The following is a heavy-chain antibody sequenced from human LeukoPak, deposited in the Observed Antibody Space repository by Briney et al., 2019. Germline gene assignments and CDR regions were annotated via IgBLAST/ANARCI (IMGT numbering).Heavy chain of an antibody. V-gene: IGHV4-61*01. CDR3: AREDTGGLDY. CDR2: TYYSGST. Sequence: SQTLSLTCTVSGGSISSNSYYWSWIRQPPGKGLEWIGYTYYSGSTNYNPSLKSRVTISVDTSKNQFSLKLISVTAADTAVYYCAREDTGGLDYWGQGILVTVSP. D-gene: IGHD2-8*02. CDR1: GGSISSNSYY. J-gene: IGHJ4*02.